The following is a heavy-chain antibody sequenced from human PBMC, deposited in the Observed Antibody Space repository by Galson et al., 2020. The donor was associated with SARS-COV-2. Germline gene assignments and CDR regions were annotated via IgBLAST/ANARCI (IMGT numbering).Heavy chain of an antibody. J-gene: IGHJ4*02. Sequence: TGGPLRLSCAASGFTFSRFGMHWVRQAPGKGLEWVAVIWYDGTNQSYAGSVKGRFPISRDNSKNTLYLQMNSLRAEDTAVYYCARGASYYDSTGSYYGEYWGQGTLVTVSS. V-gene: IGHV3-33*01. D-gene: IGHD3-22*01. CDR1: GFTFSRFG. CDR3: ARGASYYDSTGSYYGEY. CDR2: IWYDGTNQ.